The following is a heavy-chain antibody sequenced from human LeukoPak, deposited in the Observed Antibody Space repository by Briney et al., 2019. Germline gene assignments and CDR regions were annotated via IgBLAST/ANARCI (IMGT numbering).Heavy chain of an antibody. J-gene: IGHJ4*02. CDR1: GGSISTYS. V-gene: IGHV4-59*01. Sequence: PSETLSLTCTVSGGSISTYSWSWLRQTPDKGLEWIGSIVSTATKYNPSLESRVAISVDTSKNQFSLRLNSLTTADTASYFCARDTTVASGMQCWGPGTLVTVSS. CDR3: ARDTTVASGMQC. D-gene: IGHD5-12*01. CDR2: IVSTAT.